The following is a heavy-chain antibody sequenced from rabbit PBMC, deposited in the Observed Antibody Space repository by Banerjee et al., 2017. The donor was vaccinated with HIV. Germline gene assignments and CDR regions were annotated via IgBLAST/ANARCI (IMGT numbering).Heavy chain of an antibody. Sequence: QSLEESGGDLVKPGASLTLTCTASGFSFSSSYYMCWVRQAPGKGLEWIACIYAGSSGSTYYASWAKGRFTISKTSSTTVTLQMTSLTAADTATYFCASAAGYAGYGYAINYFNLWGPGTLVTVS. CDR2: IYAGSSGST. V-gene: IGHV1S40*01. D-gene: IGHD6-1*01. CDR3: ASAAGYAGYGYAINYFNL. CDR1: GFSFSSSYY. J-gene: IGHJ4*01.